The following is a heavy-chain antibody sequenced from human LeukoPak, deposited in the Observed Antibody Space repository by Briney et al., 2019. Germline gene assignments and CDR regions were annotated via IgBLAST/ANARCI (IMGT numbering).Heavy chain of an antibody. V-gene: IGHV1-24*01. CDR2: FDPEDDET. CDR3: ATGYGRSALLSS. J-gene: IGHJ5*02. CDR1: GYTLTELC. Sequence: ASVKVACKVSGYTLTELCMHWVLQAPGEGLEWMGGFDPEDDETIYAQKFRGRVTVTEDTSTDTVYMELSSQRSEDTAMYYCATGYGRSALLSSWGQGTLVTVSS. D-gene: IGHD3-16*01.